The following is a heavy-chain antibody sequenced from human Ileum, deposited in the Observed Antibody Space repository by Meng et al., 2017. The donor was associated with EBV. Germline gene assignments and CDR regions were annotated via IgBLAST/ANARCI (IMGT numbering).Heavy chain of an antibody. CDR3: ARGSNWFDR. J-gene: IGHJ5*02. Sequence: VPLGKSGAELKKPGAAAKVSCTASGYIFTSDAINWVRQTPGHGLEWMGWINTNTGKPMYAQGFTGRFVFFLDNSINTAYLQINSLQSDDTAVYYCARGSNWFDRWGQGTLVTASS. V-gene: IGHV7-4-1*02. CDR1: GYIFTSDA. CDR2: INTNTGKP.